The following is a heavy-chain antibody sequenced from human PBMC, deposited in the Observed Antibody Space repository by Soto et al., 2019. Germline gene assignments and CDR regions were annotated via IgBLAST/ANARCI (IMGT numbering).Heavy chain of an antibody. Sequence: QVQLQQWGAGLLKPSETLXXTCAVYGGSFSXXXXSWIRQPPGKXLXXXXEINHSGSTNYNPSLKSRATISLDTSKNQFSLKLSSVTAADTAVYYCARVVYYDILSGYYSGRFDSWGQGTLVTVSS. CDR1: GGSFSXXX. V-gene: IGHV4-34*01. CDR3: ARVVYYDILSGYYSGRFDS. CDR2: INHSGST. D-gene: IGHD3-9*01. J-gene: IGHJ4*02.